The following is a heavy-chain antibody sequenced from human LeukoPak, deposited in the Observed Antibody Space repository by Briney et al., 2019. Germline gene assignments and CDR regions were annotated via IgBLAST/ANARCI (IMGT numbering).Heavy chain of an antibody. V-gene: IGHV3-33*01. D-gene: IGHD5-24*01. CDR1: GFTFSSYA. CDR2: IWNDGSIK. Sequence: GRSLRLSCAASGFTFSSYAMHWVRQAPGKGLEGVAVIWNDGSIKYNADFVKGRFTISRDNAKNSLYLQMNSLRDEDTAVYYCARARRDDYNFDYWGQGTLVTVSS. J-gene: IGHJ4*02. CDR3: ARARRDDYNFDY.